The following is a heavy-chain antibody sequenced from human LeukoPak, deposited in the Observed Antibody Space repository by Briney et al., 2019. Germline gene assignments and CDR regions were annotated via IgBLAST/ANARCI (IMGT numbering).Heavy chain of an antibody. CDR3: ARDFCFSDLLSGYRSPPYL. J-gene: IGHJ4*02. V-gene: IGHV1-18*01. CDR2: ISPYSGTT. CDR1: GYTFTSYD. Sequence: ASVKVSCKASGYTFTSYDINWVRQAPGQGLEWMGWISPYSGTTNYAEKFQGRLIMTTDTSTSTAYMELRSLGSDDTAVYYCARDFCFSDLLSGYRSPPYLWGQGTLVTVSS. D-gene: IGHD3-3*01.